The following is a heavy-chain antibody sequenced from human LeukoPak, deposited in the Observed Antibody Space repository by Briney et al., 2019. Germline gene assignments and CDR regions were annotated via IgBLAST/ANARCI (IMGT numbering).Heavy chain of an antibody. J-gene: IGHJ5*02. D-gene: IGHD2-2*01. CDR1: GGTFSSYA. Sequence: GASVKVSCKASGGTFSSYAISWVRQAPGQGLEWMGRIIPILGIANYAQKFQGRVTITADKSTSTAYMELSSLRSEDTAVYYCARLIGGYCSSTSCYSVPWGQGTLVTVSS. V-gene: IGHV1-69*04. CDR2: IIPILGIA. CDR3: ARLIGGYCSSTSCYSVP.